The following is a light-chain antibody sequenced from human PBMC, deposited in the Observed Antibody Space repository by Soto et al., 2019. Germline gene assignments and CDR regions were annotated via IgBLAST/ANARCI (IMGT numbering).Light chain of an antibody. CDR1: QGISSA. CDR2: DAS. V-gene: IGKV1-13*02. CDR3: QQFNSYPT. J-gene: IGKJ5*01. Sequence: AIQLTQSPSSLSASVGDRVTITCRASQGISSALAWYQQKPGKAPKLLIYDASSLDSGGASRFSGSGSGTDFTLTISSLQPEDFATYYCQQFNSYPTFGQGTRLEIK.